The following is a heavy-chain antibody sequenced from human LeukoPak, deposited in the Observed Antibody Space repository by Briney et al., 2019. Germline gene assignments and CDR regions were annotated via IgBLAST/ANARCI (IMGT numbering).Heavy chain of an antibody. CDR2: IYHSGST. V-gene: IGHV4-30-2*01. Sequence: PSQTLSLTYTVSGGSVSSGGYYWSWVRQPPGKGLEWIGYIYHSGSTYYNPSLKSRVTISVDRSKNQFSLNLSSVTAADTAVYFCARGSSAGWSYYFDYWGQGTLVTVSS. CDR1: GGSVSSGGYY. J-gene: IGHJ4*02. D-gene: IGHD6-19*01. CDR3: ARGSSAGWSYYFDY.